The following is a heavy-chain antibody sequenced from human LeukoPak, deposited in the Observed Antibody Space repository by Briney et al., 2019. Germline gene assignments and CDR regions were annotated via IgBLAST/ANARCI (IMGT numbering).Heavy chain of an antibody. Sequence: GGPLRLSCAASGFTFTSYSMNGGPKAPGKGRRGVSSISSSSSYIYYAASVKGRFTISRDNAKNSLYLQMNSLRAEDTAVYYCARGAYYYDSSGYYEGYWGQRTLVTVSS. V-gene: IGHV3-21*01. CDR2: ISSSSSYI. D-gene: IGHD3-22*01. CDR3: ARGAYYYDSSGYYEGY. CDR1: GFTFTSYS. J-gene: IGHJ4*02.